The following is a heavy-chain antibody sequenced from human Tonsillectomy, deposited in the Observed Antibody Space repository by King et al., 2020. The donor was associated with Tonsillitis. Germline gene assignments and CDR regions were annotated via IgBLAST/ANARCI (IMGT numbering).Heavy chain of an antibody. CDR1: GFTFSSYA. D-gene: IGHD6-19*01. Sequence: VQLVETGGGLVQPGGSLRLSCAASGFTFSSYAMSWVRQAPGKGLEWVSAISGSGGSTYYADTVKGRFTISRDNSKNTLYLQMNSLRAEDTAVYYCAKVTPRIAVPRGYFDYWGQGTLVTVSS. J-gene: IGHJ4*02. V-gene: IGHV3-23*04. CDR3: AKVTPRIAVPRGYFDY. CDR2: ISGSGGST.